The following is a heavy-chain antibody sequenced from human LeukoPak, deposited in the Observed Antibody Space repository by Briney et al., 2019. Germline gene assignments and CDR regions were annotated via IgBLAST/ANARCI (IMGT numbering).Heavy chain of an antibody. D-gene: IGHD3-3*01. V-gene: IGHV1-18*01. CDR2: ISAYSGNT. CDR3: ARAPDDFWSGPFDY. CDR1: GYTXTNYG. J-gene: IGHJ4*02. Sequence: ASVKVSCKASGYTXTNYGISWVRQAPGQGLEWMGWISAYSGNTNYAQNLQGRVTMTTDTSTSTAYMELRSLRSDDTAVYYCARAPDDFWSGPFDYWGRGTLVTVSS.